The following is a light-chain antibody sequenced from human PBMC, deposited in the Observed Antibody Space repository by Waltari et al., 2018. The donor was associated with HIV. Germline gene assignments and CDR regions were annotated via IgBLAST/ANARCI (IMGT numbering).Light chain of an antibody. Sequence: QSVLTQPPSASGTPGQRVTISCSGGSSNIGRDTVNCYQHLPGTAPKLLIYTNNRRPSGVPDRFSGSKSGTSASLAISGLQSEDEADYYCASWDGSLNGWVFGGGTKLTVL. CDR1: SSNIGRDT. V-gene: IGLV1-44*01. CDR3: ASWDGSLNGWV. CDR2: TNN. J-gene: IGLJ3*02.